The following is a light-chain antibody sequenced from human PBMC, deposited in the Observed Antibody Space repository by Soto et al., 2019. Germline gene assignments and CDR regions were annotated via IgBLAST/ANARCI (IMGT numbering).Light chain of an antibody. CDR2: DAS. J-gene: IGKJ4*01. Sequence: EIVLTQSPATLSLSPGERATLSRRASQSVSSYLAWYQQKPGQAPRLLIYDASTRASGIPARFSGSGSGTDFTLTITSLEPEDFAVYYCQQYGYSPITFGGGTKVDIK. CDR3: QQYGYSPIT. CDR1: QSVSSY. V-gene: IGKV3-11*01.